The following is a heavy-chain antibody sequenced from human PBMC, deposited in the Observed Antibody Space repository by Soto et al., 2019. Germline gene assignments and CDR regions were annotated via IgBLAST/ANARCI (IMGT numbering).Heavy chain of an antibody. D-gene: IGHD6-19*01. V-gene: IGHV3-48*03. CDR2: ISSSGSTI. CDR3: ARAIAVASDY. Sequence: TGGSLRLSCAASGFTFSSYEMNWVRQAPGKGLEWVSYISSSGSTIYYADSVKGRFTISRDNAKNSLYLQMNSLRAEDTAVYYCARAIAVASDYWGQGTLVTVSS. CDR1: GFTFSSYE. J-gene: IGHJ4*02.